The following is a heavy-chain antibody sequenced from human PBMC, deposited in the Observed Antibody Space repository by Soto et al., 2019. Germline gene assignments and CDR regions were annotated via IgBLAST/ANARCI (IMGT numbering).Heavy chain of an antibody. V-gene: IGHV3-23*01. Sequence: EVQLLESGGGFVQPGGSLSLSCAASGFTFSSYAMSWVRQAPGKGLEWVSVVSGSAGSTYYADSVKGRFTISRDNSKNTLYLQMNSLRAEDTAVYYCAKDASSGITSFDSWGRGTVVTVSS. J-gene: IGHJ2*01. CDR1: GFTFSSYA. CDR3: AKDASSGITSFDS. D-gene: IGHD3-3*01. CDR2: VSGSAGST.